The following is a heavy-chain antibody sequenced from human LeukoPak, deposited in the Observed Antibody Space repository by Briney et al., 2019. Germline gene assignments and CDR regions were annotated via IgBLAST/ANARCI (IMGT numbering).Heavy chain of an antibody. CDR2: IYYSGST. CDR3: AGRYYYDSSGYYYL. Sequence: PSETLSLTCTVSGGSISSSSYCWSWIRQPPGKGLEWIGYIYYSGSTNYNPSLKSRVTISVDTSKNQFSLKLSSETAADTAVYYCAGRYYYDSSGYYYLWGQGTLVTVSS. D-gene: IGHD3-22*01. CDR1: GGSISSSSYC. J-gene: IGHJ5*02. V-gene: IGHV4-61*01.